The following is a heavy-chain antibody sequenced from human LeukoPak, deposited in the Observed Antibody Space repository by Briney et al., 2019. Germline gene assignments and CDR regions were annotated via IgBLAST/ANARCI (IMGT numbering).Heavy chain of an antibody. Sequence: SETLSLTCTVSGGSINSGTYYWVWIRQPPGKGLEWIGSIFYGGSTYYNPSLKSRVTISVDTSKNQFSLKLSSVTAADTAVYYCARVVSSGGWYREAAFDIWGQGTMVTVSS. CDR1: GGSINSGTYY. J-gene: IGHJ3*02. CDR2: IFYGGST. CDR3: ARVVSSGGWYREAAFDI. D-gene: IGHD6-19*01. V-gene: IGHV4-39*07.